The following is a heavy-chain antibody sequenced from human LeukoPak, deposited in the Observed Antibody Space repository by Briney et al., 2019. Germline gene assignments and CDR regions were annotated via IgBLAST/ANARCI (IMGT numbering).Heavy chain of an antibody. D-gene: IGHD2-21*02. Sequence: AGGSLRLSCSASGFTFSSYAMHWVRQAPGKGLEYVSAISGNGGSTYYVDSVKGRFTISRDNSKNTLYLQMSSLRAEDTAVYYCVKDQTVVVTALLSCWGQGTLVAVSS. V-gene: IGHV3-64D*09. J-gene: IGHJ4*02. CDR1: GFTFSSYA. CDR2: ISGNGGST. CDR3: VKDQTVVVTALLSC.